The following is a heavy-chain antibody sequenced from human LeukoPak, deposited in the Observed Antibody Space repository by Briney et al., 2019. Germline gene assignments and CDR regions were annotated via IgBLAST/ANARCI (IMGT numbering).Heavy chain of an antibody. D-gene: IGHD1-26*01. V-gene: IGHV3-74*01. Sequence: PGGSLRLSCAAAGFTFSTYWMHWVRQVPGKGLVWVSRINSDGRTTGYADSVKGRFTISRDNAKNTLYLQMNSLRVEDTAVYYCVKGKSASYYGAFDIWGQGTMVTVSS. CDR2: INSDGRTT. CDR1: GFTFSTYW. CDR3: VKGKSASYYGAFDI. J-gene: IGHJ3*02.